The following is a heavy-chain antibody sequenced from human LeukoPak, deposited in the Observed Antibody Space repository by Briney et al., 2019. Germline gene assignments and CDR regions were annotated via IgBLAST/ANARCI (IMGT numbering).Heavy chain of an antibody. Sequence: GGSLRLSCAASGFTFSSYSMNWVRQAPGKGLEWVSHITASGTAMFYADSVKGRFTISRDNAKNSLYLQMDSLRTEDTALYYCVKSGGYATAIRYFDLWGRGTLVTASS. CDR1: GFTFSSYS. J-gene: IGHJ2*01. D-gene: IGHD2-21*02. V-gene: IGHV3-48*04. CDR2: ITASGTAM. CDR3: VKSGGYATAIRYFDL.